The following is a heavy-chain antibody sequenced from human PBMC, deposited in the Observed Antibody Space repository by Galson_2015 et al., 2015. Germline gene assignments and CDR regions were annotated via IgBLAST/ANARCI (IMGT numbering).Heavy chain of an antibody. D-gene: IGHD3-16*01. V-gene: IGHV3-7*01. CDR2: IKEDGSAK. CDR3: ARLAWAGDRRGIDS. Sequence: LRLSCAVSGFTLSNYWLSWVRQAPGKGLEWVANIKEDGSAKYYVDSAKDRFTVSRDNARNSLFLQMDSLRAEDTAVYFCARLAWAGDRRGIDSWGQGTLVTVSS. J-gene: IGHJ4*02. CDR1: GFTLSNYW.